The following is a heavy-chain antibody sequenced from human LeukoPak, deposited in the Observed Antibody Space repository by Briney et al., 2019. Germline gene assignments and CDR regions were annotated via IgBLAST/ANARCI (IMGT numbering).Heavy chain of an antibody. J-gene: IGHJ6*03. Sequence: GASVKVSCKASGYTFTSYYMHWVRQAPGQGLEWMGIINPSGGSTSYAQKFQGRVTMTRDMSTSTVYMELSSLRSEDTAVYYCARDSRGYSGYDYRTNYYYYMDVWGKGTTVIVSS. V-gene: IGHV1-46*01. CDR1: GYTFTSYY. D-gene: IGHD5-12*01. CDR2: INPSGGST. CDR3: ARDSRGYSGYDYRTNYYYYMDV.